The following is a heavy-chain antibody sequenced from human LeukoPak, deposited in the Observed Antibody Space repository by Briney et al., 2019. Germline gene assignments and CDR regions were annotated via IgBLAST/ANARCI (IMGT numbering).Heavy chain of an antibody. CDR2: ISGSGGST. CDR3: AKGPEQFDY. V-gene: IGHV3-23*01. Sequence: GGSLRLSCTASGFTFGDYAMSWVRQAPGKGLEWVSTISGSGGSTYYADSVKGRFTISRDNSKNTLYLQMNSLRAEDTAVYYCAKGPEQFDYWGQGTLVTLSS. D-gene: IGHD1-14*01. CDR1: GFTFGDYA. J-gene: IGHJ4*02.